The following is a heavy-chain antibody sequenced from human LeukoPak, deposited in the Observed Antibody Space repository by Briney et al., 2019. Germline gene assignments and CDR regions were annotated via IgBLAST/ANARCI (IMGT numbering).Heavy chain of an antibody. D-gene: IGHD6-6*01. CDR2: ISSSSSYI. V-gene: IGHV3-21*04. CDR1: GFTFSSYS. J-gene: IGHJ6*03. CDR3: AKSMAARPTSYYYYMDV. Sequence: GGSLRLSCAASGFTFSSYSMNWVRQAPGKGLEWVSSISSSSSYIYYADSVKGRFTISRDNSQNTLYLQMNSLRAEDTAVYYCAKSMAARPTSYYYYMDVWGKGTTVTVSS.